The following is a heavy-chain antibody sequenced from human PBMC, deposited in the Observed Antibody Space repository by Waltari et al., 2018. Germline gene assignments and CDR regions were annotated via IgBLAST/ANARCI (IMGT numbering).Heavy chain of an antibody. CDR3: ASSYGSGSWDRSYYYYGMDV. CDR2: IYHSGST. Sequence: QVQLQESGPGLVKPSETLSLTCAVSGYSISSGYYWGWIRQPPGKGLEWIGSIYHSGSTYCNPSLKCRVTMSVDASKNQFSLKLGSVTAADTAVYYCASSYGSGSWDRSYYYYGMDVWGQGTTVIVSS. J-gene: IGHJ6*02. D-gene: IGHD3-10*01. CDR1: GYSISSGYY. V-gene: IGHV4-38-2*01.